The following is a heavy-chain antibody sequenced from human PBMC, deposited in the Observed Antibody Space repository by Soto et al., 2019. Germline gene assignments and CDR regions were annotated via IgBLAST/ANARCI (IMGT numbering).Heavy chain of an antibody. V-gene: IGHV3-23*01. D-gene: IGHD3-10*01. CDR1: GFTFSSYA. J-gene: IGHJ3*02. Sequence: EVQLLESGGGLVQPGGSLRLSCAASGFTFSSYAMSWVRQAPGKGLEWVSAISGSGGSTYCADSVKGRFTISRDNSKNTLYLQMNSLRAEDTAVYYCAKDRTEFSAFDIWGQGTMVTVSS. CDR3: AKDRTEFSAFDI. CDR2: ISGSGGST.